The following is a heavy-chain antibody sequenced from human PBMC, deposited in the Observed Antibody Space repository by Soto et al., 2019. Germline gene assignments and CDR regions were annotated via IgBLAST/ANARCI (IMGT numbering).Heavy chain of an antibody. CDR3: AKSGGGGSWYVHGMDV. CDR1: GFTFSSYA. V-gene: IGHV3-23*01. D-gene: IGHD6-13*01. CDR2: ISGSGGST. J-gene: IGHJ6*02. Sequence: EVQLLESGGGLVQPGGSLRLSCAASGFTFSSYAMSWVRQAPGKGLEWVSAISGSGGSTYYADSVKGRFTISRDNSKNTLYLQMNSLRAEDTAVYYCAKSGGGGSWYVHGMDVWGQGTTVTVSS.